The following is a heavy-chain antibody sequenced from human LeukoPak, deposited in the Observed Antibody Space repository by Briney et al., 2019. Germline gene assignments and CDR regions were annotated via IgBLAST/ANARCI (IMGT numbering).Heavy chain of an antibody. J-gene: IGHJ6*02. CDR3: ARSDQLRWFGDPRRPYYYGMDV. V-gene: IGHV5-51*01. CDR1: GYSFADYW. CDR2: IYPGDSDT. D-gene: IGHD3-10*01. Sequence: GESLKISCKASGYSFADYWIGWVRQMPGKGLEWMGIIYPGDSDTRYSPSFQGQVTISADKSIRTAYLQWSSLKASDTAMYYCARSDQLRWFGDPRRPYYYGMDVWGQGTTATVSS.